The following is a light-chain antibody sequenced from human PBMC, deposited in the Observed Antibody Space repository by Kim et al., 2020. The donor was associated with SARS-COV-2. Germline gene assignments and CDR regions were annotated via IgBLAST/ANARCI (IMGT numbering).Light chain of an antibody. V-gene: IGLV1-44*01. CDR2: SNN. Sequence: GQRVTLVWSGGSSNIGSKTVNWYQQLPGTAPKLLMYSNNHRPSGVPDRFSGSKSGTSASLAISGLQSEDEADYYCVAWDVRVNGPVFGGGTQLTVL. CDR1: SSNIGSKT. CDR3: VAWDVRVNGPV. J-gene: IGLJ2*01.